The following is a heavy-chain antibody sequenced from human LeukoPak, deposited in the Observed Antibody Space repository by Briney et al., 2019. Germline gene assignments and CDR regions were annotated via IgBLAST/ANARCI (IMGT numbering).Heavy chain of an antibody. CDR1: GFTFSSYG. J-gene: IGHJ6*03. Sequence: GGSLRLSCAASGFTFSSYGMSWVRQAPGKGLEWVSSISRSGGSTHHADSVKGRFTISRDNSKNMLYLQMNSLRAEDTAVYYCAKGMGYASGSSYSYYYYMDVWGKGATVTISS. V-gene: IGHV3-23*01. D-gene: IGHD3-10*01. CDR2: ISRSGGST. CDR3: AKGMGYASGSSYSYYYYMDV.